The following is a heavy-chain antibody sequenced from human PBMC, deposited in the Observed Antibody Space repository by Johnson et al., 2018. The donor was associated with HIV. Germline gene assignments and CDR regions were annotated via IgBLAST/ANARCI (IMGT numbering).Heavy chain of an antibody. V-gene: IGHV3-20*04. D-gene: IGHD5-18*01. CDR2: INWNGGRT. CDR3: AKARGYSYGGDAFDI. Sequence: VQVVESGGGVVQPGGSLRLSCAASGFTFDDYGMSWVRQAPGKGLEWVAGINWNGGRTGYAESVKGRFTISRDNSKNTLYLQMNSLRAEDTAVYYCAKARGYSYGGDAFDIWGQGTMVTVSS. J-gene: IGHJ3*02. CDR1: GFTFDDYG.